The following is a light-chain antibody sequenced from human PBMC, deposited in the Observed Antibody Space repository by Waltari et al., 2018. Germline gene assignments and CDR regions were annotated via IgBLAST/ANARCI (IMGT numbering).Light chain of an antibody. J-gene: IGLJ1*01. CDR1: STNIGSHP. V-gene: IGLV1-44*01. CDR2: TTN. CDR3: AAWDDRLRAYD. Sequence: QSVLTQPPSASGTPGPRVTLSCSGSSTNIGSHPVNWYQQLQGTAPRLLIYTTNRRPSGVPERCSGSKPGTSASLASSGLQSEDGADYDCAAWDDRLRAYDFGTGTKVTVL.